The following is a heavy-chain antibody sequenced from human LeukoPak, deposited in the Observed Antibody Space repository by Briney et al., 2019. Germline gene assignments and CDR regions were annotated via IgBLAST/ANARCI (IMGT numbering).Heavy chain of an antibody. D-gene: IGHD3-22*01. V-gene: IGHV1-2*06. CDR1: GYTLSNHA. Sequence: GASVKVSSKGSGYTLSNHAFSWVRQAPGQGLEWMGRINPNSGGTNYAQKFQGRVTMTRDTSISTAYMELSRLRSDDTAVYYCARDLPYYYDSSGYYRRVDYFDYWGQGTLVTVSS. CDR3: ARDLPYYYDSSGYYRRVDYFDY. CDR2: INPNSGGT. J-gene: IGHJ4*02.